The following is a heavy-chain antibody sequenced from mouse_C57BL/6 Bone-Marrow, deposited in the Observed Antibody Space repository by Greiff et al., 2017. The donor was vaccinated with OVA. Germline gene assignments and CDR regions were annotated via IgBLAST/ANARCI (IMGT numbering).Heavy chain of an antibody. CDR2: IYPRSGNT. CDR3: APYYGSSPFDY. V-gene: IGHV1-81*01. CDR1: GYTFTSYG. J-gene: IGHJ2*01. D-gene: IGHD1-1*01. Sequence: QVQLQQSGAELARPGASVKLSCKASGYTFTSYGISWVKQRPGQGLEWIGEIYPRSGNTYYNEKFKGKATLTADKSSSTAYMELRNLTSEDSAVYVCAPYYGSSPFDYWGQGTTLTVSS.